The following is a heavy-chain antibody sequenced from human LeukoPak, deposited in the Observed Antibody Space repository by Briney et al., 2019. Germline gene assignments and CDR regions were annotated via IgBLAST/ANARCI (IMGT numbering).Heavy chain of an antibody. CDR3: ARDVRIAVAAPDY. D-gene: IGHD6-19*01. V-gene: IGHV1-2*02. CDR1: GYTFTGYY. CDR2: INPNTGGT. J-gene: IGHJ4*02. Sequence: ASVKVSCKASGYTFTGYYLHWVRQATGQGLEWMGWINPNTGGTNYAQKFQGRVTMTRDTSISTAYMELSRLRSDDTAVYYCARDVRIAVAAPDYWGQGSLVTVSS.